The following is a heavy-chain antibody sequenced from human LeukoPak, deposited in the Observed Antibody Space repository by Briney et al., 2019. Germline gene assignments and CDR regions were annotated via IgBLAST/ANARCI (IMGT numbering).Heavy chain of an antibody. CDR2: ISNSGST. J-gene: IGHJ4*02. Sequence: PSETLSLTCTVSGDSISSYYWSWIRQPPGKGLEWIGYISNSGSTNYIPSLKSRVTMSVDTSKNQLSLNLSSVTAADTAVYYCARHLTGVTYADRWGQGTLVTVSS. V-gene: IGHV4-59*08. CDR1: GDSISSYY. D-gene: IGHD2-8*01. CDR3: ARHLTGVTYADR.